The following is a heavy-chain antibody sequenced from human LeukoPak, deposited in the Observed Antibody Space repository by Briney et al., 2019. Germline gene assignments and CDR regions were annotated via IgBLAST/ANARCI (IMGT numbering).Heavy chain of an antibody. Sequence: GGSLRLSCAASGFTFSNYAIHWVRQAPGKGLEWVADLSYDGSSKYFADYVKGRFTISRDTSKNTVYLQMNSLRPEDTAVYYCARSRASTRNYFDYWGQGTLVTVSS. CDR2: LSYDGSSK. V-gene: IGHV3-30*01. J-gene: IGHJ4*02. D-gene: IGHD1-26*01. CDR3: ARSRASTRNYFDY. CDR1: GFTFSNYA.